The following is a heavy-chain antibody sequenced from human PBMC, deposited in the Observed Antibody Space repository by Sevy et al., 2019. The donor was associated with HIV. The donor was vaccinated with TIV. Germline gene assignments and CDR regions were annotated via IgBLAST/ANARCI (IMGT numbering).Heavy chain of an antibody. J-gene: IGHJ4*02. CDR3: ARGADRYYYDRSGYYWPLFDY. D-gene: IGHD3-22*01. CDR1: GGSINSGDDY. V-gene: IGHV4-30-4*01. CDR2: IYYSDTT. Sequence: SETLSLTCTVSGGSINSGDDYWSWIRQPPGKGLEWIGYIYYSDTTSYNPSLKSRVTISVDTSKNQFSPKLRSVTAADTAVYYCARGADRYYYDRSGYYWPLFDYWGQGTLVTVSS.